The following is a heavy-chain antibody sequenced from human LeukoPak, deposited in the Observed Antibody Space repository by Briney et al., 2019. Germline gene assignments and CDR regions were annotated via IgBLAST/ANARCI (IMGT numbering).Heavy chain of an antibody. D-gene: IGHD1-26*01. CDR2: IKQDGSEK. V-gene: IGHV3-7*01. Sequence: HPGGSLRLSCAASGFTFSSYWMSWVRQAPGRGLEWVANIKQDGSEKYYVDSVKGRFTISRDNAKNSLYLQMNSLRAEDTAVYYCARQGNYYALDYWGQGTLVTVSS. CDR3: ARQGNYYALDY. CDR1: GFTFSSYW. J-gene: IGHJ4*02.